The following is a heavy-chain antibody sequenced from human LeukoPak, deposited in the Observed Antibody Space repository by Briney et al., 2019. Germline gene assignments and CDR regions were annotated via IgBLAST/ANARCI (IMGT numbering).Heavy chain of an antibody. J-gene: IGHJ6*03. V-gene: IGHV4-34*01. CDR3: ARDGYSYSINDWSRTGLGVYPTKYHCYMDV. D-gene: IGHD5-18*01. Sequence: RPSETLSLTCAVYGGSFSDYSWSWIRQPPGKGLEWMGEINHSGGTNNNQSLMSRVIMSVDTSKNQFSLKVSSVTAADTAEYYCARDGYSYSINDWSRTGLGVYPTKYHCYMDVWGKGTTVTVSS. CDR2: INHSGGT. CDR1: GGSFSDYS.